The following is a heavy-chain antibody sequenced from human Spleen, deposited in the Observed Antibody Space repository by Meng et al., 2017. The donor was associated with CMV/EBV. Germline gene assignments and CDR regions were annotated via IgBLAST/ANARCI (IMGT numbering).Heavy chain of an antibody. J-gene: IGHJ4*02. CDR1: GGSTTTY. CDR3: AHSDTHSYYYDGYLP. V-gene: IGHV2-5*01. CDR2: IYWNDDK. Sequence: TLSLTCTVSGGSTTTYYWTWIRQPPGKGLEWLALIYWNDDKRYSPSLKSRLTITKDTSKNQVVLTMTNMDPVDTATYYCAHSDTHSYYYDGYLPWGQGTRVTVSS. D-gene: IGHD3-22*01.